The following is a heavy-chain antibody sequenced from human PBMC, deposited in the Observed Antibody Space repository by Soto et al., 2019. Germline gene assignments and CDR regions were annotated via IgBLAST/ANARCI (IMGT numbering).Heavy chain of an antibody. V-gene: IGHV3-30*18. CDR2: ISYDGSNK. J-gene: IGHJ4*02. D-gene: IGHD3-10*01. CDR1: GFTFSSYG. CDR3: AKDPALLWFGELLSPDY. Sequence: GGSLRLSCAASGFTFSSYGMHWVRQAPGKGLEWVAVISYDGSNKYYADSVKGRFTISRDNSKNTLYLQMNSLRAEDTAVYYCAKDPALLWFGELLSPDYWGQGTLVTVSS.